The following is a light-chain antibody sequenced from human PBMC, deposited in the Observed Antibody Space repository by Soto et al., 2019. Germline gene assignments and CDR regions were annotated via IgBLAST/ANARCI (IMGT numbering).Light chain of an antibody. V-gene: IGLV4-69*01. CDR3: QTWCTDIRVV. J-gene: IGLJ2*01. CDR2: VNNDGSH. Sequence: QPVLTQSPSASASLGASVKLTCTLDSGHSTYAIAWHQHQPQKGPRFLMKVNNDGSHTKGDGIPDRFSASSSGAKRYLTISSLQSDVAADYYCQTWCTDIRVVFGGGTKVTVL. CDR1: SGHSTYA.